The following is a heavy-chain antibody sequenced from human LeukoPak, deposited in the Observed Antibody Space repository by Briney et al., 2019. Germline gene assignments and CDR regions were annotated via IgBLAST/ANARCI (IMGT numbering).Heavy chain of an antibody. CDR2: IQYDGSNK. J-gene: IGHJ6*03. V-gene: IGHV3-30*02. CDR1: GFILRTYG. CDR3: ARGFFNDYVWGSYRKYYYYYYMDV. D-gene: IGHD3-16*02. Sequence: GGSLRLSCAGSGFILRTYGMHWVRQAPGKGLEWVAYIQYDGSNKQYADSVKGRFTISRDNAKNSLYLQMNSLRAEDTAVYYCARGFFNDYVWGSYRKYYYYYYMDVWGKGTTVTVSS.